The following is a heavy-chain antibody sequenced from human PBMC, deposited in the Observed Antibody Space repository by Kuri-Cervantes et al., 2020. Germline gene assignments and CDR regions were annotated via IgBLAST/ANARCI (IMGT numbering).Heavy chain of an antibody. CDR3: ARDTLELDY. J-gene: IGHJ4*02. CDR2: ISNDGCDK. Sequence: LSLTCAASGFTFSKYGIHWVRQAPGKGLEWVAVISNDGCDKYYADSVKGRFTISRDNSKNTLYLQMNNLRAEDTAVYYCARDTLELDYWGQGTLVTVSS. CDR1: GFTFSKYG. D-gene: IGHD6-6*01. V-gene: IGHV3-30*03.